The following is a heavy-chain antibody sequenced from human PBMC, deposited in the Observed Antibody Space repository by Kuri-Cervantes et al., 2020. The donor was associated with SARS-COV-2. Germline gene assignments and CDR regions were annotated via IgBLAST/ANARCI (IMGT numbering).Heavy chain of an antibody. CDR2: INPSGGST. J-gene: IGHJ4*02. CDR3: ARKFQGGSYGLDY. CDR1: GYTFTSYY. V-gene: IGHV1-46*01. Sequence: ASVKVSCKASGYTFTSYYMHWVRQAPGQGLEWMGIINPSGGSTSYAQKVQGRVTMTRDTSTSTAYMELRSLRSDDTAVYYCARKFQGGSYGLDYWGQGTLVTVSS. D-gene: IGHD1-26*01.